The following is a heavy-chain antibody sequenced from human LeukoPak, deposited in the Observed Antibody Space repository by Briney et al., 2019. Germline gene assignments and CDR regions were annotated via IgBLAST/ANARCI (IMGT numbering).Heavy chain of an antibody. CDR3: AKVNYDFWSGYSYYYYMDV. D-gene: IGHD3-3*01. CDR2: LRFDGSDK. CDR1: GFTFSNYG. Sequence: PGGSLRLSCAASGFTFSNYGMHWVRQAPGKGLEWVAFLRFDGSDKYYADSVKGRFTISRDNSKNTLYLQMNSLRAEDTAVYYCAKVNYDFWSGYSYYYYMDVWGKGTTVTVSS. J-gene: IGHJ6*03. V-gene: IGHV3-30*02.